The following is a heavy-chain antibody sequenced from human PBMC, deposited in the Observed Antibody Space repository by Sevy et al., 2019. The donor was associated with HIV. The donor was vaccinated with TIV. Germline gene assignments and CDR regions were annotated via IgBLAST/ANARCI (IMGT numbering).Heavy chain of an antibody. J-gene: IGHJ4*02. CDR2: INHSGST. Sequence: SETLSLTCAVYGGSFSGYYWSWIRHPPGKGLEWIGEINHSGSTNYNPSLKSRVTISVDTSKNQFSLKLSSVTAADTAVYYCARTLPYDYVWGSYRYRWGDYFDYWGQGTLVTVSS. V-gene: IGHV4-34*01. CDR1: GGSFSGYY. CDR3: ARTLPYDYVWGSYRYRWGDYFDY. D-gene: IGHD3-16*02.